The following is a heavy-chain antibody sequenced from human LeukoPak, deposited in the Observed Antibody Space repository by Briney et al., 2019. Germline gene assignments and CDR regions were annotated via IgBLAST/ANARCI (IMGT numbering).Heavy chain of an antibody. CDR1: GYSFTNYG. Sequence: ASVKVSCKASGYSFTNYGISWVRQAPGQGLEWMGWISAYNGYTHFAQKFQGRVTMTTDTSTSTAYMELRSLRSDDTAVYYCARGLKASGYSGYDAFDIWGQGTMVTVSS. CDR3: ARGLKASGYSGYDAFDI. V-gene: IGHV1-18*01. D-gene: IGHD5-12*01. J-gene: IGHJ3*02. CDR2: ISAYNGYT.